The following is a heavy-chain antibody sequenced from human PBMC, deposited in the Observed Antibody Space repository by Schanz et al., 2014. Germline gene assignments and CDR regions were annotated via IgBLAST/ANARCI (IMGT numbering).Heavy chain of an antibody. Sequence: QVQLVQSGAEVRKPGASVKVSCKTSGYTFTDYPINWVRQAPGRRLEWMGWIHTASGNTRYSGAFQGRVTMTAGKTTRTFYMEMSTLRYEDTAVCESGRGTMPGAFDICGQCMLVTVSS. J-gene: IGHJ3*02. CDR3: GRGTMPGAFDI. V-gene: IGHV1-3*04. D-gene: IGHD2-2*01. CDR2: IHTASGNT. CDR1: GYTFTDYP.